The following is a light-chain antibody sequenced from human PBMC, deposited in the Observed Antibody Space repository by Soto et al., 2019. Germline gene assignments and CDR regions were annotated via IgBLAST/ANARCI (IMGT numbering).Light chain of an antibody. J-gene: IGLJ2*01. CDR2: EVS. CDR3: SSYSGTNNLLI. Sequence: QSALTQPPSASWSPGQSVTISCTGTSNDVGNYNYVSWYQQHPGKAPKVLISEVSKRPSGVPDRFSGSKSGNMASLTVSGLQAEDEADYYCSSYSGTNNLLIFGGGTQLTVL. CDR1: SNDVGNYNY. V-gene: IGLV2-8*01.